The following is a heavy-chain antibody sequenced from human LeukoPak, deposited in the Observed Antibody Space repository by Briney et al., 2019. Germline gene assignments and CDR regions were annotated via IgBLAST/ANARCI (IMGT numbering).Heavy chain of an antibody. CDR3: ARGTYYYGSGSPETGY. D-gene: IGHD3-10*01. J-gene: IGHJ4*02. CDR2: IKQDGSEK. CDR1: GFTFSGYW. V-gene: IGHV3-7*03. Sequence: GGSLGLSCFASGFTFSGYWMSWVRQAPGKGLEWMANIKQDGSEKYYVDSVKGRFTISRDNAKNSLYLQMNSLRAEDTAVYYCARGTYYYGSGSPETGYWGQGTLVTVSS.